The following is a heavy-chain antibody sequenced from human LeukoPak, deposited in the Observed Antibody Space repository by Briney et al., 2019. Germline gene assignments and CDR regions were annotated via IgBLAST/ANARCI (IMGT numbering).Heavy chain of an antibody. V-gene: IGHV1-3*01. CDR2: INAGNGNT. D-gene: IGHD5-12*01. J-gene: IGHJ4*02. CDR1: GYTFTSYA. Sequence: GASVTVSCKASGYTFTSYAMHWVRQAPGQRLEWMGWINAGNGNTKYSQKFQGRVTITRDTSASTAYMELSSLRSEDTAVYYCARDGIARYSGYDPFDYWGQGTLVTVSS. CDR3: ARDGIARYSGYDPFDY.